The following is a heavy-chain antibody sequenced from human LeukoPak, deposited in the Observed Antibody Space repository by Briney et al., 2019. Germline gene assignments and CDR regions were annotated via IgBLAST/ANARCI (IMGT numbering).Heavy chain of an antibody. Sequence: SETLSLTCTVSGGSISSYYWSWIRQPPGKGLEWIGYMYYTGSTDYHPSLKRRVTISIDTSKNQFSLKLISMTAADTAVYYCARKHSSSWSFDYWGQGTLVTVSS. V-gene: IGHV4-59*08. J-gene: IGHJ4*02. CDR2: MYYTGST. CDR1: GGSISSYY. D-gene: IGHD6-13*01. CDR3: ARKHSSSWSFDY.